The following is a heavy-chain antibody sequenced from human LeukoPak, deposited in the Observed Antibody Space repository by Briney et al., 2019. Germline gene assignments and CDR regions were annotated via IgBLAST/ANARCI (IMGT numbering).Heavy chain of an antibody. J-gene: IGHJ6*03. CDR2: IWYDGSNK. D-gene: IGHD3-10*01. V-gene: IGHV3-30*02. CDR1: GFTFSSYG. CDR3: AKAGGYYYFYMDV. Sequence: GGSLRLSCAASGFTFSSYGMHWVRQAPGKGLEWVAFIWYDGSNKYYADSVKSRFTISRDNSKNTLYLQMNSLRAEDTAVYYCAKAGGYYYFYMDVWGKGTTVIISS.